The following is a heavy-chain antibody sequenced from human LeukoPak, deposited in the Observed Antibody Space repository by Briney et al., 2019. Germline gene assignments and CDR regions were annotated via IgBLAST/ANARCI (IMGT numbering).Heavy chain of an antibody. CDR2: IYYSGST. CDR1: GGSISSSSYY. V-gene: IGHV4-39*07. D-gene: IGHD4-17*01. Sequence: SETLPLTCTVSGGSISSSSYYWGWIRQPPGKGLEWIGSIYYSGSTYYNPSLKSRVTISVDTSKNQFSLKLSSVTAADTAVYYCARSHYGDYGSPDYWGQGTLVTVSS. CDR3: ARSHYGDYGSPDY. J-gene: IGHJ4*02.